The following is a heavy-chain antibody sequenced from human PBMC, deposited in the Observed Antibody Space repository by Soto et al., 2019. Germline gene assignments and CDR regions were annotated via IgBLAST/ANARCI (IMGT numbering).Heavy chain of an antibody. CDR1: GYTFTSYY. J-gene: IGHJ5*02. CDR3: ARHNSGWYGWFDP. V-gene: IGHV1-46*01. D-gene: IGHD6-19*01. Sequence: ASVKVSCKASGYTFTSYYMHWVRQAPGQGLEWMGVIEPSGGSKSYTQKFQDRITMTRDTSTSTVYMELSSLRSEDTAIYYCARHNSGWYGWFDPRGQGTLVTVSS. CDR2: IEPSGGSK.